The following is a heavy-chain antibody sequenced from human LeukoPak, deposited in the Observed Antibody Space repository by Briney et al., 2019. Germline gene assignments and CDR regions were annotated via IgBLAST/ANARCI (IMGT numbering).Heavy chain of an antibody. V-gene: IGHV3-33*01. J-gene: IGHJ4*02. CDR3: ARGSKNFWSGYYYRTKEYYFDY. Sequence: GGSLRLSCAASGFTFSSYGLHWVRQAPGKGLEWVAVIWYDGSNKYYADSVKGRFTISRDNSKNTLYLQMNSLRAEDTAVYYCARGSKNFWSGYYYRTKEYYFDYWGQGTLVTVSS. D-gene: IGHD3-3*01. CDR2: IWYDGSNK. CDR1: GFTFSSYG.